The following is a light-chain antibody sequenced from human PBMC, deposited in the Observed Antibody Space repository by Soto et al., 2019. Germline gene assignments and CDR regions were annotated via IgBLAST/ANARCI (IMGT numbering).Light chain of an antibody. CDR2: GAS. Sequence: EIVMTQSPATLSVSPGERATLSCRASQSISSDLAWYQQKPGQAPRLFIYGASTRSTGIPARFSGSGSVTEFTLTISSLQSEDFAVYYCQQYNNWPPWTFGQGAKVEI. CDR3: QQYNNWPPWT. V-gene: IGKV3-15*01. J-gene: IGKJ1*01. CDR1: QSISSD.